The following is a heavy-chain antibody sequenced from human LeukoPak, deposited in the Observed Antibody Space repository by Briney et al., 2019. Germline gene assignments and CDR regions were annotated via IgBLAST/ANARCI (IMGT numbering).Heavy chain of an antibody. CDR1: GYTFTSYY. V-gene: IGHV1-46*01. CDR3: ARDEAGGTFDY. J-gene: IGHJ4*02. D-gene: IGHD3-16*01. Sequence: ASVKVSCKASGYTFTSYYLHWVRQAPGQGLEWLGLIRPSGGSTSFAQEFQGRVTMTRDTSTSTVYMELSSLRSEDTAVYYCARDEAGGTFDYRGQGTLVTVSS. CDR2: IRPSGGST.